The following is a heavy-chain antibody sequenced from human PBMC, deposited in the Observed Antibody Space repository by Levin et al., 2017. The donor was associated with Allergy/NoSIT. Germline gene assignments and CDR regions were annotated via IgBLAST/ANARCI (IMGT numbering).Heavy chain of an antibody. D-gene: IGHD1-1*01. CDR3: TTAPYTNYYYGMDV. J-gene: IGHJ6*02. CDR2: IKSKTDGGTT. V-gene: IGHV3-15*01. Sequence: GESLKISCAASGFTFSNAWMSWVRQAPGKGLEWVGRIKSKTDGGTTDYAAPVKGRFTISRDDSKNTLYLQMNSLKTEDTAVYYCTTAPYTNYYYGMDVWGQGTTVTVSS. CDR1: GFTFSNAW.